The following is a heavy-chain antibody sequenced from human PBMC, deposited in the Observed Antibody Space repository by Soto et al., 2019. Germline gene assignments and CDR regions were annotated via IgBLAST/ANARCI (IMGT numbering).Heavy chain of an antibody. Sequence: QVQLVESGGGVVQPGRSLRLSCAASGFTFSSYGMHWVRQAPGKGLEWVAVISYDGSNKYYADSVKGRFTISRDNSKNTLYLQMNSLRAEDTAVYYCAKDGPYGSFDYWGQGTLVTVSS. CDR2: ISYDGSNK. CDR3: AKDGPYGSFDY. V-gene: IGHV3-30*18. J-gene: IGHJ4*02. D-gene: IGHD3-16*01. CDR1: GFTFSSYG.